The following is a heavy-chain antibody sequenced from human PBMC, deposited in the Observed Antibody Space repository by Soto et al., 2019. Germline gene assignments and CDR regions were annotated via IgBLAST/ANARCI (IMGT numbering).Heavy chain of an antibody. CDR1: DGSIISYY. J-gene: IGHJ5*02. CDR2: IYYSGST. V-gene: IGHV4-59*12. D-gene: IGHD7-27*01. Sequence: PSQTLCLTCTVADGSIISYYWRWIRQPPGKGLEWIGYIYYSGSTNYNPSLKSRFTISRDNAKNSLFLQMNNLTVEDTAVYYCAKENWANPASWGKGTLVTVSS. CDR3: AKENWANPAS.